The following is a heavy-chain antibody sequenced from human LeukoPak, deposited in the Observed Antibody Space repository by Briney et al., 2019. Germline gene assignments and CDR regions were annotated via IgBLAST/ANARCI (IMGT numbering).Heavy chain of an antibody. CDR3: ARDIGDTAMGKAPDY. CDR2: ISYDGSNK. Sequence: GGSLRLSCAASGFTFSSYAMHWVRQAPGKGLEWVAVISYDGSNKYYADSVKGRFTISKDNSKNTLYLQMNSLRAEDTAAYYCARDIGDTAMGKAPDYWGQGTLVTVSS. CDR1: GFTFSSYA. V-gene: IGHV3-30-3*01. J-gene: IGHJ4*02. D-gene: IGHD5-18*01.